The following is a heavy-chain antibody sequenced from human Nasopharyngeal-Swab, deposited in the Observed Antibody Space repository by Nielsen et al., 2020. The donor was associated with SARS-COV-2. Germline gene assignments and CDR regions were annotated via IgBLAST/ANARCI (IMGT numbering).Heavy chain of an antibody. CDR3: ARFIVVVPAATHWFDP. V-gene: IGHV4-34*01. CDR2: INHSGST. J-gene: IGHJ5*02. Sequence: QTLSLTCAVYGGSFSGYYWSWIRQPPGKGLEWIGEINHSGSTNYNPSLKSRVTISVDTSKNQFSLKLSSVTAADTAVYYCARFIVVVPAATHWFDPWGQGTLVTVSS. D-gene: IGHD2-2*01. CDR1: GGSFSGYY.